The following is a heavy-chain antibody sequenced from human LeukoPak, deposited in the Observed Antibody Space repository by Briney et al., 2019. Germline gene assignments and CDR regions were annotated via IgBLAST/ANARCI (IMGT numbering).Heavy chain of an antibody. CDR1: GFTFSSYW. D-gene: IGHD2-15*01. V-gene: IGHV3-7*03. CDR3: AREGGYCSGGSCYMFVSNAFDI. J-gene: IGHJ3*02. CDR2: IKQDGSEK. Sequence: GGSLRLSCAASGFTFSSYWMSWVRQAPGKGLEWVANIKQDGSEKYYVDSVKGRFTISRDNAKNSLYLQMDSLRAEDTAVYYCAREGGYCSGGSCYMFVSNAFDIWGQGTMVTVSS.